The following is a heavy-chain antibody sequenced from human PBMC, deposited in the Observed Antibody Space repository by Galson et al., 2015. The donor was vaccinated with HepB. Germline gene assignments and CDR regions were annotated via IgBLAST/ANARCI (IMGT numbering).Heavy chain of an antibody. D-gene: IGHD1-14*01. CDR3: ADIGIPRA. Sequence: SLRLSCAASGFIFRSYWMTWVRQAPGKGLEWVANIKQDGSEKYYVDSVKGRFTISRDNAKNSLYLQMNSLRAEDTAVYYCADIGIPRAWGQGTLVTVSS. J-gene: IGHJ4*02. CDR1: GFIFRSYW. CDR2: IKQDGSEK. V-gene: IGHV3-7*01.